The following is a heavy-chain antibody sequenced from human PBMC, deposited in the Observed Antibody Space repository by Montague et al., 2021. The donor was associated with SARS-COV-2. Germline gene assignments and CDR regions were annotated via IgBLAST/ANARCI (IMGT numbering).Heavy chain of an antibody. V-gene: IGHV4-61*02. CDR1: IGSIGSGSYY. CDR3: ARDGYSSGWNGLHWFDP. Sequence: TLSPTCTVSIGSIGSGSYYWSWIRQPAGKGLEWIGRIYTSGSTNYNPSLKSRVTISVDTSKNQFSLKLSSVTAADTAVYYCARDGYSSGWNGLHWFDPWGQGTLVTVSS. J-gene: IGHJ5*02. CDR2: IYTSGST. D-gene: IGHD6-25*01.